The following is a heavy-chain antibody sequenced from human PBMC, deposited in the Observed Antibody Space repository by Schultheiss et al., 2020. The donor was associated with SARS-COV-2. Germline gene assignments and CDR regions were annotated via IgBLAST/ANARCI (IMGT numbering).Heavy chain of an antibody. CDR2: ISYDGSNK. J-gene: IGHJ4*02. CDR1: GGSISSSS. V-gene: IGHV3-30*18. Sequence: LSLTCTVSGGSISSSSYYWGWIRQPPGKGLEWVAVISYDGSNKYYADSVKGRFTISRDNSKNTLYLQMNSLRAEDTAVYYCAKDGGYDWIDYWGQGTLVTVSS. D-gene: IGHD5-12*01. CDR3: AKDGGYDWIDY.